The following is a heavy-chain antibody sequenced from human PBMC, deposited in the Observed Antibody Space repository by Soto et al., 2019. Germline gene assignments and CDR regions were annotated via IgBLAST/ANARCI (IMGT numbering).Heavy chain of an antibody. CDR2: ISGSGGST. CDR1: GFTFSSYA. V-gene: IGHV3-23*01. D-gene: IGHD3-22*01. Sequence: EVQLLESGGGLVQPGGSLRLSCAASGFTFSSYAMSWVRQAPGKGLEWVSAISGSGGSTYYADSVKGRFTISKDNSKNTLYLQMNSLRAEDTAVYYCAKVRYDSSGPGDYWGQGTLVTVSS. J-gene: IGHJ4*02. CDR3: AKVRYDSSGPGDY.